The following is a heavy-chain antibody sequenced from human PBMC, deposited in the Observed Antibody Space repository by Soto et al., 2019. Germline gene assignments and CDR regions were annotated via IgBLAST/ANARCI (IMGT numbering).Heavy chain of an antibody. V-gene: IGHV3-30*18. D-gene: IGHD3-3*01. J-gene: IGHJ4*02. CDR2: ISYDGSNK. Sequence: QVQLVESGGGVVQPGRSLRLSCADSGFTFSSYGMHWVRHAPGKGLEWVAVISYDGSNKYYADSVKGRFTISRDNSKNTLYLQMISLRAEETAVYYCAKARSGYWVFDDWGQGTLVTVSS. CDR1: GFTFSSYG. CDR3: AKARSGYWVFDD.